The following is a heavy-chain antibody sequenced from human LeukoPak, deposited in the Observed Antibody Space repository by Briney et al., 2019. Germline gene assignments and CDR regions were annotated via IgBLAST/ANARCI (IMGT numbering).Heavy chain of an antibody. J-gene: IGHJ4*02. Sequence: PSETLSLTCAVSGGSISSSNWWSWVRQPPGKGLEWMGSIYYSGSTYYNPSLKSRVTISVDTSKNQFSLKLSSVTAADTAVYYCARVNYYDSSGYYLNYFDYWGQGTLVTVSS. D-gene: IGHD3-22*01. V-gene: IGHV4-4*02. CDR3: ARVNYYDSSGYYLNYFDY. CDR2: IYYSGST. CDR1: GGSISSSNW.